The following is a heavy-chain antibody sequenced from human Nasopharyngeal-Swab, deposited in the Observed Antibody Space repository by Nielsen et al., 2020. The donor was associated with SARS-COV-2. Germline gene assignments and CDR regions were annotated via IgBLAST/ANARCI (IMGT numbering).Heavy chain of an antibody. V-gene: IGHV3-48*03. D-gene: IGHD4-17*01. CDR3: ARAGLRCPQYCYYGMDV. CDR2: ISSRGDSI. Sequence: GGSLRLSCVASGFTFSSYGLNWVRQAPGKGLEWVSYISSRGDSIYFADSVKGRFTISRDNAKNSLHLQMNSLRAEDTAVYYCARAGLRCPQYCYYGMDVWGQGTTVTVSS. CDR1: GFTFSSYG. J-gene: IGHJ6*02.